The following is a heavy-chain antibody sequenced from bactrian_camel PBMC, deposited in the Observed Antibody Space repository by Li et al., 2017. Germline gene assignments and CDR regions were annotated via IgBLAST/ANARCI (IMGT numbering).Heavy chain of an antibody. J-gene: IGHJ4*01. D-gene: IGHD7*01. Sequence: HVQLVESGGGLVQPGGSLRLSCVASGFTFSNDWMVWVRQAPGKGLEWVSTISSTGVNTVDADSVKGRITITRDNTKNMLYLQMNIQTPEDTALYSCAVGMNWYFPYWGQGTQVTVS. CDR3: AVGMNWYFPY. CDR1: GFTFSNDW. V-gene: IGHV3S1*01. CDR2: ISSTGVNT.